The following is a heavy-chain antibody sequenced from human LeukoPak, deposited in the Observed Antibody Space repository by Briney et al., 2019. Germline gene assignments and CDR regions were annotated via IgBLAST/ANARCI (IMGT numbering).Heavy chain of an antibody. D-gene: IGHD6-6*01. CDR1: GYTFTSYD. CDR3: ARTGSSSSLYYYYYMDV. J-gene: IGHJ6*03. V-gene: IGHV1-8*03. Sequence: ASVKVSCKASGYTFTSYDINWVRQATGQGLEWMGWMNPNSGNTGYAQKFQGRVTITRNTSISTAYMELSGLRSEDTAVYYCARTGSSSSLYYYYYMDVWGKGTTVTVSS. CDR2: MNPNSGNT.